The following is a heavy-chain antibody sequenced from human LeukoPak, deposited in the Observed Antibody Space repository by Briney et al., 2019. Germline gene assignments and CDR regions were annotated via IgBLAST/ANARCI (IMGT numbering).Heavy chain of an antibody. V-gene: IGHV5-51*01. Sequence: GEPLQISCKGSGYSINNYWIGWVRQMPGKGLEWMGIIYPADSDIRYSPSFQGQVTISADKSISTAYLQWSSLKASDTAMYYCARQEYCSGGSCYTWFDPWGQGTLVTVSS. CDR3: ARQEYCSGGSCYTWFDP. D-gene: IGHD2-15*01. CDR2: IYPADSDI. J-gene: IGHJ5*02. CDR1: GYSINNYW.